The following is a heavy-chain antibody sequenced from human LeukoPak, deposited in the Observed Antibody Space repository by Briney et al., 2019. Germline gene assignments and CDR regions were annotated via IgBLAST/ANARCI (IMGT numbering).Heavy chain of an antibody. CDR1: GFTFSNYA. D-gene: IGHD3-16*01. Sequence: PGRSLRLSCAASGFTFSNYAMHWVRQAPGKGLEWVAVILNDGSQEKYADSVKGRFTISRDNSKNTLFLQMNSLRAEDTAVYYCARDDALGDNALDIWGQGTMVTVSS. V-gene: IGHV3-33*08. J-gene: IGHJ3*02. CDR3: ARDDALGDNALDI. CDR2: ILNDGSQE.